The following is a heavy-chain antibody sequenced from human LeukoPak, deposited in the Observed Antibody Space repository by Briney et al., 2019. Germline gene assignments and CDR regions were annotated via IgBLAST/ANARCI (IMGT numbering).Heavy chain of an antibody. D-gene: IGHD3-10*01. CDR2: INSDGSST. CDR3: ARDDITMVRGVIYGMDV. J-gene: IGHJ6*02. CDR1: GFTFSSYW. Sequence: GGSLRLSCAASGFTFSSYWMHWVRQAPGKGLVWVSRINSDGSSTSYADSVKGRFTISRDNAKNTLYLQMNSLRAEDMAVYYCARDDITMVRGVIYGMDVWGQGTTVTVSS. V-gene: IGHV3-74*01.